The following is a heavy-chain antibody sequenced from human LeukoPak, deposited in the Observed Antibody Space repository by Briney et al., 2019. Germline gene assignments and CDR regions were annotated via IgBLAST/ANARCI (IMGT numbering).Heavy chain of an antibody. Sequence: SETLSLTCTVPGGSISSYYWSWIRQPPGKGLEWIGYIYYTGSTNYNPSLKSRVTISVDTSKNQFSLKLSSVTAADTAVYYCARHDYGDPFDYWGQGTLVTVSS. CDR1: GGSISSYY. D-gene: IGHD4-17*01. J-gene: IGHJ4*02. CDR2: IYYTGST. CDR3: ARHDYGDPFDY. V-gene: IGHV4-59*01.